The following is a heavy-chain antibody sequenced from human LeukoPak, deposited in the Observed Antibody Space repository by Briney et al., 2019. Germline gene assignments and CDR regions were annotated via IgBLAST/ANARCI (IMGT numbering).Heavy chain of an antibody. V-gene: IGHV3-15*01. Sequence: GGSLRLSCAASGFTFSSYEMNWVRQAPGRGLEWVGRIKSKTDGGKTDYAAPVKGRFTISRDDSTNTLYLQMNSLKTEDTAVYYCTTDAPYYYGSGTKTDAFDLWGQGTMVTASS. J-gene: IGHJ3*01. CDR1: GFTFSSYE. CDR3: TTDAPYYYGSGTKTDAFDL. CDR2: IKSKTDGGKT. D-gene: IGHD3-10*01.